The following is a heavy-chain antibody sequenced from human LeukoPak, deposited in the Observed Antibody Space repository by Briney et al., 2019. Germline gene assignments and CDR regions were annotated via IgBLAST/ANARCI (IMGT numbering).Heavy chain of an antibody. CDR3: AREVGATHSDAFDI. J-gene: IGHJ3*02. V-gene: IGHV3-66*02. CDR2: IYSGGST. Sequence: GESLRLSCAASGFTFSTYSMNWVRQAPGRGLEWVSVIYSGGSTYYADSVKGRFTISRDNSKNTLYLQMNSLRAEDTAVYYCAREVGATHSDAFDIWGQGTMVTVSS. CDR1: GFTFSTYS. D-gene: IGHD1-26*01.